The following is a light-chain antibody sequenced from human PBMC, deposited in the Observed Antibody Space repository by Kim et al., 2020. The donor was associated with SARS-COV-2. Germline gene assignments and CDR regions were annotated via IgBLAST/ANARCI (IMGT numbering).Light chain of an antibody. CDR3: AVWDDSLNGVV. CDR2: RDD. J-gene: IGLJ2*01. V-gene: IGLV1-44*01. Sequence: GQRVTISCSGSNSNIGYNSLSWYQQLPGTAPRLLIFRDDERPSGVPDRFSGSKSGTSASVAISGLQSDDEADYYCAVWDDSLNGVVFGGGTQLTVL. CDR1: NSNIGYNS.